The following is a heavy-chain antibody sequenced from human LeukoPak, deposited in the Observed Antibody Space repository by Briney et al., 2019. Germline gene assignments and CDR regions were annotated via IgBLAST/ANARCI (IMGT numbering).Heavy chain of an antibody. CDR3: AKISGGIQLWLPDDY. V-gene: IGHV3-21*01. Sequence: PGGSLRLSCAASGFTFSSYAMSWVRQAPGKGLEWVSSISSSSSYIYYADSVKGRFTISRDNAKNSLYLQMNSLRAEDTAVYYCAKISGGIQLWLPDDYWGQGTLVTVSS. J-gene: IGHJ4*02. D-gene: IGHD5-18*01. CDR2: ISSSSSYI. CDR1: GFTFSSYA.